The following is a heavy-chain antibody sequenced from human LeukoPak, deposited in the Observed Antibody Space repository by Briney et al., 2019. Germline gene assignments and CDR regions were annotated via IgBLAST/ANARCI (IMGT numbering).Heavy chain of an antibody. V-gene: IGHV5-51*01. CDR3: ARLGGGYYDSSGYSPSVLGYYYGMDV. D-gene: IGHD3-22*01. J-gene: IGHJ6*02. CDR2: IYPGDSDT. Sequence: GESLKISCKGSGYSFTSYWIGWVRQMPGKGLEWMGIIYPGDSDTRYSPSFQDQVTISADKSISTAYLQWSSLKASDTAMYYCARLGGGYYDSSGYSPSVLGYYYGMDVWGQGATVTVSS. CDR1: GYSFTSYW.